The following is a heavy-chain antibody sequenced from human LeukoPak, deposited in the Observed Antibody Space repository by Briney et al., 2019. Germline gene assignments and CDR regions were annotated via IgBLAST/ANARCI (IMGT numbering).Heavy chain of an antibody. CDR1: GFTFSSYS. J-gene: IGHJ4*02. CDR3: ARATGGYSYDYDY. Sequence: GGSLRLSCAASGFTFSSYSMNWVRQAPGKGLEWVSYISSSSSTIYYADSVKGRFTISRDNAKNSLYLQMNSLRAEDTAVYYCARATGGYSYDYDYWGQGTLVTVSS. V-gene: IGHV3-48*01. D-gene: IGHD5-18*01. CDR2: ISSSSSTI.